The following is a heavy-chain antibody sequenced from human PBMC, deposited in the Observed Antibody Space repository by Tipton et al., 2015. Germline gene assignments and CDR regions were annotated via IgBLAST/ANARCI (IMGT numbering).Heavy chain of an antibody. CDR1: GVSVNSYY. J-gene: IGHJ4*02. CDR3: ARHKDSGTYPMDC. V-gene: IGHV4-59*02. CDR2: LHYSGNS. Sequence: TLSLTCTVSGVSVNSYYWGWIRQPPGKGLEYIGYLHYSGNSNYNPSLKSRISMSVDTSKNQISLKMTSVTAADTAFYYCARHKDSGTYPMDCWGPGTLVTVSS. D-gene: IGHD3-10*01.